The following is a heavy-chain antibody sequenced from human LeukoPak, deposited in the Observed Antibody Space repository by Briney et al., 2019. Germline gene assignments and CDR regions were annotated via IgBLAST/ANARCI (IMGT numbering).Heavy chain of an antibody. CDR1: VYNFTSSD. Sequence: ASGKVSCKASVYNFTSSDINWVRQATAQGLEWMGWINPKSGRTGYAKKFQARVSMTMNTSIGTAYMEVSSLRFEDTAVYYCARGRSGLAAAGTYDYWGQGTLITVSS. CDR3: ARGRSGLAAAGTYDY. CDR2: INPKSGRT. V-gene: IGHV1-8*01. J-gene: IGHJ4*02. D-gene: IGHD6-13*01.